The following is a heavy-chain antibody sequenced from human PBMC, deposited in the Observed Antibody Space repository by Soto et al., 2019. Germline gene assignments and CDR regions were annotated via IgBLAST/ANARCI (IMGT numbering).Heavy chain of an antibody. CDR2: ISAYNGNT. Sequence: AALKVSCKASGYPFTSYGISWVRQAPGQGLEWMGWISAYNGNTNYAQKLQGRVTMTTDTSTSTAYMELRSLRSDDTAVYYCAIFPYKWNDSHIMDFCGKGT. CDR3: AIFPYKWNDSHIMDF. V-gene: IGHV1-18*01. D-gene: IGHD1-1*01. CDR1: GYPFTSYG. J-gene: IGHJ6*03.